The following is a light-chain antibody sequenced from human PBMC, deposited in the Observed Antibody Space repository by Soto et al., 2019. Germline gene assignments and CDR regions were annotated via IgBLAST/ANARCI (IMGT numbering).Light chain of an antibody. V-gene: IGLV2-8*01. CDR1: SSDVGAYNY. CDR3: SSYAGRNNFVV. Sequence: QSVLTQPASVSGSPGQSITISCTGTSSDVGAYNYVSWYQQHPGKAPKLLIYEVNKRPSGVPGRFSGSKSDNTASLTVSGLQGDDEADYYCSSYAGRNNFVVFGGGTKVTVL. CDR2: EVN. J-gene: IGLJ2*01.